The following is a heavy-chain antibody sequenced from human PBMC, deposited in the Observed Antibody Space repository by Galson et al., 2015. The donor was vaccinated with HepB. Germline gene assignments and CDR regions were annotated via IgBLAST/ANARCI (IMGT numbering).Heavy chain of an antibody. J-gene: IGHJ3*02. D-gene: IGHD6-19*01. V-gene: IGHV1-18*01. Sequence: SVKVSCKASGYTFTSYGISWVRQAPGQGLEWMGWISAYNGNTNYAQKLQGRVTMTTDTSTSTAYMELRSLRSDDTAVYYCARVWYSSGWERGGAFDIWGQGTMVTVSS. CDR1: GYTFTSYG. CDR2: ISAYNGNT. CDR3: ARVWYSSGWERGGAFDI.